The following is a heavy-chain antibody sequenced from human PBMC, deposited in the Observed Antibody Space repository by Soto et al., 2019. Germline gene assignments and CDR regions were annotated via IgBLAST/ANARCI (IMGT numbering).Heavy chain of an antibody. V-gene: IGHV1-69*13. D-gene: IGHD6-13*01. Sequence: SVKVSCKASGGTFSSYTIAWVRQASGQGLEWMGEIIPLFGTTNYVEKFQGRLTITADASTSTAYMELSSLRSEDTAMYYCARDSIAAAGTDYWGQGTMVTVYS. CDR1: GGTFSSYT. CDR3: ARDSIAAAGTDY. J-gene: IGHJ4*02. CDR2: IIPLFGTT.